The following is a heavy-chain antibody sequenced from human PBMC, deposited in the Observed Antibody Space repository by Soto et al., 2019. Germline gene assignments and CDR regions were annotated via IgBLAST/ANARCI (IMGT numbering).Heavy chain of an antibody. V-gene: IGHV3-23*01. CDR3: AKDPFHSSGWYGLVGKPNYYFDY. J-gene: IGHJ4*02. CDR2: ISGSGGST. D-gene: IGHD6-19*01. CDR1: GFTFSSYA. Sequence: PGGSLRLSCAASGFTFSSYAMSWVRQAPGKGLEWVSAISGSGGSTYYADSVKGRFTISRDNSKNTLYLQMNSLRAEDTAVYYCAKDPFHSSGWYGLVGKPNYYFDYWGQGTLVTVSS.